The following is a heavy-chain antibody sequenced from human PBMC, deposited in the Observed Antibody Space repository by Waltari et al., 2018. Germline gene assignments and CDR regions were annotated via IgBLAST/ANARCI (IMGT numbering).Heavy chain of an antibody. J-gene: IGHJ4*02. CDR1: GGSISSGSYY. Sequence: QVQLQESGPGLVKPSQTLSLTCTVSGGSISSGSYYWSWIRQPAGKGLEWIGRIYTSGSTNYNPSLKSRVTISVDTSKNQFSLKLSSVTAADTAVYYCARTLAAAGDYWGQGTLVTVSS. CDR3: ARTLAAAGDY. D-gene: IGHD6-13*01. V-gene: IGHV4-61*02. CDR2: IYTSGST.